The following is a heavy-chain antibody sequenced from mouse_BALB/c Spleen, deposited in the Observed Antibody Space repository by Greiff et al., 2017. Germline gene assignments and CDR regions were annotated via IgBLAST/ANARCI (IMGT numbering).Heavy chain of an antibody. V-gene: IGHV1-67*01. CDR2: ISIYYDNT. CDR1: GYTFTDYA. D-gene: IGHD2-2*01. J-gene: IGHJ1*01. Sequence: VQLVESGPELVRPGESVKISCKGSGYTFTDYAMHWVKQSHAKSLEWIGVISIYYDNTNYNQKFKGKATMTVDKSSSTAYMELARLTSEDSAIYYCGRGYDGGYWYFDVWGAGTTVTVSS. CDR3: GRGYDGGYWYFDV.